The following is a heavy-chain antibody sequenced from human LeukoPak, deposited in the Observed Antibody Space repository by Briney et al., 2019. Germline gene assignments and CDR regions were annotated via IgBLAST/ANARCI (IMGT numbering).Heavy chain of an antibody. CDR2: IWYDGSNK. J-gene: IGHJ4*02. Sequence: GGSPRLSCAASGFTFSGYGMHWVRQAPGKGLEWVAVIWYDGSNKYYADSVKGRFTISRDNAKNRLYVQMNSLKAEDTAVYYCATGSGLWSPDYWGQGTLVTVSS. CDR3: ATGSGLWSPDY. D-gene: IGHD5-18*01. CDR1: GFTFSGYG. V-gene: IGHV3-33*03.